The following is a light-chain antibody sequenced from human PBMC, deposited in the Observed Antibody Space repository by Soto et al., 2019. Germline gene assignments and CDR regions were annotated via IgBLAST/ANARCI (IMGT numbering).Light chain of an antibody. CDR1: QSVGTY. CDR2: DAS. Sequence: EIVLTQSPATLSLSPGERATLSCRASQSVGTYLAWYQQKPGQPPRLLIYDASNRAAGIPARFSGSGSGTDFTLTISSLETEDCAVYYCQQRSDWLTFGGGTKVEI. J-gene: IGKJ4*01. CDR3: QQRSDWLT. V-gene: IGKV3-11*01.